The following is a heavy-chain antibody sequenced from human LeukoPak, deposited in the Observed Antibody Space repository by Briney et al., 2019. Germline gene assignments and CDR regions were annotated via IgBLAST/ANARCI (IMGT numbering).Heavy chain of an antibody. CDR3: ASSERWLQLCFDY. CDR1: GFTFSSYE. Sequence: GGSLRLSCAASGFTFSSYEMNWVRQAPGKGLEWVSYISSSGSTIHYADSVKGRFTISRDNAKNSLYLQMNSLRAEDTAVYYCASSERWLQLCFDYWGQGTLVTVSS. J-gene: IGHJ4*02. CDR2: ISSSGSTI. D-gene: IGHD5-24*01. V-gene: IGHV3-48*03.